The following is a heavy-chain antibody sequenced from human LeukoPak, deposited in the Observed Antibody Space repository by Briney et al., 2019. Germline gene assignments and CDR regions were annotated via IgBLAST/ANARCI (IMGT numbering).Heavy chain of an antibody. CDR2: IYHSGST. Sequence: SGTLSLTCAVSGGSISSSNWWSWVRQPPGKGLEWIGEIYHSGSTNYNPSLKSRVTISVDKSKNQFSLKLSSVTAADTAVYYCARYYYDSSGTGAFDIWGQGTMVTVSS. J-gene: IGHJ3*02. V-gene: IGHV4-4*02. D-gene: IGHD3-22*01. CDR1: GGSISSSNW. CDR3: ARYYYDSSGTGAFDI.